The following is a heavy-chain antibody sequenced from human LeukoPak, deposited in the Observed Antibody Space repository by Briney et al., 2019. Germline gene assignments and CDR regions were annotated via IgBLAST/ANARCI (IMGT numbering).Heavy chain of an antibody. CDR2: IRYDGSNK. CDR1: GFTFSSYG. V-gene: IGHV3-30*02. CDR3: AKDQDTAIVFDY. J-gene: IGHJ4*02. D-gene: IGHD5-18*01. Sequence: GGSLRLSCAASGFTFSSYGMHWVRQAPGKGLEWVAFIRYDGSNKYYADSAKGRFTISRDNSKNTLYLQMNSLRAEGTAEYYCAKDQDTAIVFDYWGQGTLVTVSS.